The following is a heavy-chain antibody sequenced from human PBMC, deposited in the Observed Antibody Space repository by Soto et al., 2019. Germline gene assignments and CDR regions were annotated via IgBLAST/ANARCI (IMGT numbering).Heavy chain of an antibody. D-gene: IGHD5-18*01. CDR2: ISTTSTHI. Sequence: SLRLSCAASGFTFSDYSMNWVRQGPGKGLEWVSSISTTSTHIYYADSLKGRFTISRDNVKNSMYLQMNSLTVEDTAIYYCASPNTARIQIAGNWGQENQVPVSA. V-gene: IGHV3-21*01. J-gene: IGHJ4*02. CDR3: ASPNTARIQIAGN. CDR1: GFTFSDYS.